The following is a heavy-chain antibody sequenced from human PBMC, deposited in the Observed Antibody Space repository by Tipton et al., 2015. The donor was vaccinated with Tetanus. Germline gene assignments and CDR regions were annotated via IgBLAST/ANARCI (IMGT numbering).Heavy chain of an antibody. CDR3: AKDPASRGWFDP. CDR1: GFIFRNFL. Sequence: SLRLSCAASGFIFRNFLMYWVRQAPGKGLEWVADVSYDGDTKNYADSVKGRYSISRDNSKNTVYLQMNSLRDEDTAVYYCAKDPASRGWFDPWGQGTLVSVSS. J-gene: IGHJ5*02. V-gene: IGHV3-30*18. CDR2: VSYDGDTK.